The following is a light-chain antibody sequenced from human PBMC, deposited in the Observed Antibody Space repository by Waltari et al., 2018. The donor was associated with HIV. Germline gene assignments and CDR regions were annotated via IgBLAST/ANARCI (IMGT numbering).Light chain of an antibody. CDR3: YSTDSAGTLVV. Sequence: SYELTQPPSASVSPGQTAKITCFGDAFPAKYGYWFQQKSGQAPLLVIYEDSKRPSGIPERFSGSTSGTTTTLTISGAQVDDEGDYYCYSTDSAGTLVVFGGGTKLTVL. J-gene: IGLJ2*01. CDR1: AFPAKY. V-gene: IGLV3-10*01. CDR2: EDS.